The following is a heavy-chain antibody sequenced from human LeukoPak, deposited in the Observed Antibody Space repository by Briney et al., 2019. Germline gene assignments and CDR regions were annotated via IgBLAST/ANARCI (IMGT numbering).Heavy chain of an antibody. CDR2: ISSSSSYI. J-gene: IGHJ5*02. Sequence: GGSLRLSCAASGFTFSSYSMNWVRQAPGKGLEWVSSISSSSSYIYYADSVKGRFTISRDNAKNSLYLQMNSLRAEDTAVYYCARDKYRAATNWFDPWGQGTLVTVSS. V-gene: IGHV3-21*01. CDR1: GFTFSSYS. CDR3: ARDKYRAATNWFDP. D-gene: IGHD2/OR15-2a*01.